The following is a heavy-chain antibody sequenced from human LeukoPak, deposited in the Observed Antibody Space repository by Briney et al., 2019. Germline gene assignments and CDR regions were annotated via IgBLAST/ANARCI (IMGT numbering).Heavy chain of an antibody. CDR2: INPNSGGT. J-gene: IGHJ4*02. CDR3: ARWTGVYFDY. D-gene: IGHD3-10*01. V-gene: IGHV1-2*02. CDR1: GYTFTGYY. Sequence: APVKVSCKASGYTFTGYYMHWVRQAPAQGLEWMGWINPNSGGTNYAQTFQGRVTMTRDTSISTAYMELSRLRADDTAVYYCARWTGVYFDYWGQGTLVTVSS.